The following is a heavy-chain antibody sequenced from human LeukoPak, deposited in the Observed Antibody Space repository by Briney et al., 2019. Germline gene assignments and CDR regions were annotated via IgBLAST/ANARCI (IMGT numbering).Heavy chain of an antibody. V-gene: IGHV4-59*10. CDR1: GGSFIGYY. Sequence: SETLSLTCAVYGGSFIGYYWSWIRQPAGKGLEWIGRIYTSGTTHYNPSLKSRVTMSVDTSKNQFSLNLSSVTAADTAVYYCARFSSIAAAFDYWGLGTLVTVSS. CDR3: ARFSSIAAAFDY. CDR2: IYTSGTT. J-gene: IGHJ4*02. D-gene: IGHD6-13*01.